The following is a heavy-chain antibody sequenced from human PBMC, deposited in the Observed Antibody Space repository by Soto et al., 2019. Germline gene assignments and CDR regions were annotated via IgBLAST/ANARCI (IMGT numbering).Heavy chain of an antibody. J-gene: IGHJ4*02. V-gene: IGHV4-61*01. CDR2: IYYSGST. D-gene: IGHD2-15*01. Sequence: QVQLQESGPGLVKPSETLSLTCSVSGGSVSSTNNYWSWIRQPPGKELEWIGYIYYSGSTNYNPSLKGRVTISVDTSKNQLSLKLTSVTAADTAVYYCARVGRSHPGILLPIHYFDYWGQGTRVTVSS. CDR1: GGSVSSTNNY. CDR3: ARVGRSHPGILLPIHYFDY.